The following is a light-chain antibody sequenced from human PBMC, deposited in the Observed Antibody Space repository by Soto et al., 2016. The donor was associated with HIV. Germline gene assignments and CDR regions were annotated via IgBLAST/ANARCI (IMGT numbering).Light chain of an antibody. CDR1: NIGSKS. V-gene: IGLV3-21*01. CDR3: QVWDSGSDQWV. J-gene: IGLJ3*02. Sequence: SYELTQAPSLSVAPGKTAKITCGGNNIGSKSVHWYRQKPGQAPVLVVYDDSDRPSGIPERFSGSKSGNTATLTISRVEVGDEADYYCQVWDSGSDQWVFGGGSKLTVL. CDR2: DDS.